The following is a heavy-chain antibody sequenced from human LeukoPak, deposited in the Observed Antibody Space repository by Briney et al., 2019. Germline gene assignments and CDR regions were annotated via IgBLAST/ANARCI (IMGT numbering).Heavy chain of an antibody. CDR1: GFTFSILD. CDR3: AKVFYGDYVRPFDY. Sequence: GGSLRLSCAASGFTFSILDMSWVRQAPGKGLEWVSAISGNGGSTYYADSVKGRFTISRDNSKNTLYLQMNSLRAEDTAVYYCAKVFYGDYVRPFDYWGQGTLVTVSS. J-gene: IGHJ4*02. CDR2: ISGNGGST. V-gene: IGHV3-23*01. D-gene: IGHD4-17*01.